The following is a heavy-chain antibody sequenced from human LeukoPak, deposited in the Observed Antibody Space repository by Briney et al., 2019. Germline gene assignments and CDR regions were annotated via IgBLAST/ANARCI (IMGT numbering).Heavy chain of an antibody. J-gene: IGHJ5*02. CDR2: IYYTGVT. Sequence: PSETLSLTCTVSGGYIITSGHYWGWIRQPPGKGLEWIGSIYYTGVTSTNPFFRSRMSISADTSKNQFSLNLTSVTAADAAVYYCARERSSSGGHSWFDPWGQGTLVTVSS. V-gene: IGHV4-39*07. D-gene: IGHD4-23*01. CDR1: GGYIITSGHY. CDR3: ARERSSSGGHSWFDP.